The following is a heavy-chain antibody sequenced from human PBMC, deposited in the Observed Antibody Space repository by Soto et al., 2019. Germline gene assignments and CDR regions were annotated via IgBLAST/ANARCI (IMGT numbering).Heavy chain of an antibody. D-gene: IGHD3-10*01. Sequence: GGSLRLSCAASGFTFSSYWMHWVRQAPGKGLVWVSRINSDGSSTSYADSVKGRFTISRDNAKNTLYLQMNSLRAEDTAVYYCARGKGNDYGDYWGQGTLVTVSS. V-gene: IGHV3-74*01. CDR1: GFTFSSYW. CDR2: INSDGSST. J-gene: IGHJ4*02. CDR3: ARGKGNDYGDY.